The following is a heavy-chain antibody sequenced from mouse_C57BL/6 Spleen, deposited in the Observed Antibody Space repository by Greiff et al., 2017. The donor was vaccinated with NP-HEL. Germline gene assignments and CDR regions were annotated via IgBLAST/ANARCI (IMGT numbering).Heavy chain of an antibody. J-gene: IGHJ2*01. CDR2: IRNKANGYTT. CDR1: GFTFTDYY. V-gene: IGHV7-3*01. D-gene: IGHD3-3*01. CDR3: ARFRILGHYFDY. Sequence: EVQLVESGGGLVQPGGSLSLSCAASGFTFTDYYMSWVRQPPGKALEWLGFIRNKANGYTTEYSASVKGRFTISRDNSQSILYLQMNALRAEDSATYYCARFRILGHYFDYWGQGTTLTVSS.